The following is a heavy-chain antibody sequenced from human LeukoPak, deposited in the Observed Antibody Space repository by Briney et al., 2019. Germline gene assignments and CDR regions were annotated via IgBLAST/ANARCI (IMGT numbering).Heavy chain of an antibody. V-gene: IGHV4-31*03. CDR3: ARGWGIVGATYFDY. D-gene: IGHD1-26*01. CDR1: GGSMSPYH. Sequence: SETLSLTCTVSGGSMSPYHWGWIRQHPGKGLEWIGYIYYSGSTYYNPSLKSRVTISVDTSKNQFSLKLSSVTAADTAVYYCARGWGIVGATYFDYWGQGTLVTVSS. CDR2: IYYSGST. J-gene: IGHJ4*02.